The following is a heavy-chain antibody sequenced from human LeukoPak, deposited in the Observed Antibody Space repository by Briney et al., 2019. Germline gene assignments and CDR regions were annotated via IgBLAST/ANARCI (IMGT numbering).Heavy chain of an antibody. J-gene: IGHJ4*02. CDR1: GGSISSYY. V-gene: IGHV4-4*07. CDR2: IYTSGST. CDR3: ARETSGSYYVSRGFDY. Sequence: TSETLSLTCTVSGGSISSYYWSWIRQPAGKGLEWIGRIYTSGSTNYNPSLKSRVTMSVDTSKNPFSLKLSSVTAADTAVYYCARETSGSYYVSRGFDYWGQGTLVTVSS. D-gene: IGHD1-26*01.